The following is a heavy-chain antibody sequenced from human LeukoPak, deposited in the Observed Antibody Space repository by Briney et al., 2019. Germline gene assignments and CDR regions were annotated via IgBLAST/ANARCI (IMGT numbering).Heavy chain of an antibody. Sequence: GGSLRLSCAASGFIFSSYSMNWVRQAPGKWLEWVSAISGSGGSTYYADSVKGRFTISRDNSKNTLYLQMNSLRAEDTAVYYCAKGPVYAFFFDYWGQGTLVTVSS. CDR1: GFIFSSYS. CDR3: AKGPVYAFFFDY. J-gene: IGHJ4*02. CDR2: ISGSGGST. D-gene: IGHD5/OR15-5a*01. V-gene: IGHV3-23*01.